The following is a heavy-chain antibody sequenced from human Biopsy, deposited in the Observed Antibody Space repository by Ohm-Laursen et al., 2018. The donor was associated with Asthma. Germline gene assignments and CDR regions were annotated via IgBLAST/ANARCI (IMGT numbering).Heavy chain of an antibody. CDR3: ARGRITMIGGWFDP. V-gene: IGHV4-59*01. D-gene: IGHD3-22*01. Sequence: SETLSLTCTVSGVSISSDYWSWIRQPPGKGLEWIDHIYYSGSTNYQPSLKSRVTISVDTSKNQFSLKLSSVTAADTAVYYCARGRITMIGGWFDPWGQGTLVTVSS. CDR1: GVSISSDY. CDR2: IYYSGST. J-gene: IGHJ5*02.